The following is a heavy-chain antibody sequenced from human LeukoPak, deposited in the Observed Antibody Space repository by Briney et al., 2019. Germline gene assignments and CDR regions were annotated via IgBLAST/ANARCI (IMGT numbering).Heavy chain of an antibody. CDR2: VSTYNGNT. CDR1: GYTFTSHG. CDR3: ARDVDTATDQINDY. V-gene: IGHV1-18*04. D-gene: IGHD5-18*01. Sequence: ASVKVSCKASGYTFTSHGISWVRQAPGQGLEWMGRVSTYNGNTNYVPKYQGRVTMTTDTSTSTAYMELRSLRSDDTAVYYCARDVDTATDQINDYWGQGTLVTVSS. J-gene: IGHJ4*02.